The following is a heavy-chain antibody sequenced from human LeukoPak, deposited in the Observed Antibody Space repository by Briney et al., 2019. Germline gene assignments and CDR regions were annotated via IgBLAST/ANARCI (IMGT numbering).Heavy chain of an antibody. V-gene: IGHV3-7*01. CDR2: IKQDGSEK. CDR3: ARGFLEWLAQYYFDY. J-gene: IGHJ4*02. D-gene: IGHD3-3*01. CDR1: GFTFSSYW. Sequence: GGSLRLSCAASGFTFSSYWMSWVRQAPGKGLEWVANIKQDGSEKYYVDSVKGRFTISRDNAKNSLYLQMNSLRAEDTAVYYCARGFLEWLAQYYFDYWGQGTLVTVSS.